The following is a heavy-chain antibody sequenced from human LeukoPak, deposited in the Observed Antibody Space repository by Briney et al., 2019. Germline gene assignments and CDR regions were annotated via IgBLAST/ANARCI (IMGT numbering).Heavy chain of an antibody. J-gene: IGHJ4*02. D-gene: IGHD6-19*01. CDR1: GYTLTGYC. CDR3: ATDLGISGWYAPPLRYFDY. CDR2: INTKSGAT. Sequence: ASVKVSCKASGYTLTGYCMHWVRQAPGQGLEWLGWINTKSGATNYAQNFQGRVTMTRDTSMNETYTELKRLRCDATAVYYCATDLGISGWYAPPLRYFDYWGQGALLTVSS. V-gene: IGHV1-2*02.